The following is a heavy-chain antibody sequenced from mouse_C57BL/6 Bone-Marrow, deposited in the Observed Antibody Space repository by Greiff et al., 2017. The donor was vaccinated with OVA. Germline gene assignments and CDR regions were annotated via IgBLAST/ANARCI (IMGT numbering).Heavy chain of an antibody. CDR2: IDPENGDT. J-gene: IGHJ1*03. V-gene: IGHV14-4*01. D-gene: IGHD1-1*01. CDR1: GFNIKDDY. CDR3: SLYYGSSPFYWYFDV. Sequence: VQLQQSGAELVRPGASVKLSCTASGFNIKDDYMHWVKQRPEQGLAWIGWIDPENGDTEYASKFQGKATITADTSSNTAYLQLSSLTSEDTAVYYCSLYYGSSPFYWYFDVWGTGTTVTVSS.